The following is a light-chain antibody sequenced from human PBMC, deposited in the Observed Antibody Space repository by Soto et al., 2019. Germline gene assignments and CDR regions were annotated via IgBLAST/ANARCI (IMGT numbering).Light chain of an antibody. CDR2: KAS. CDR1: QSISSW. V-gene: IGKV1-5*03. J-gene: IGKJ2*01. CDR3: QQYNSYPYT. Sequence: DIQMTQSPSTLSASVGDRVTITCRASQSISSWLAWYQQKPGKAPKLLIYKASSLESVVPSRFSGSRSVTEFTLTISSLQPDDFATYYCQQYNSYPYTFGQGTKLESK.